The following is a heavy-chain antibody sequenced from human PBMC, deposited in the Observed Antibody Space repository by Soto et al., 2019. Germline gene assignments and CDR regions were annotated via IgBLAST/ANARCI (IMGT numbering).Heavy chain of an antibody. CDR2: IWYDGSNK. D-gene: IGHD6-13*01. CDR1: GFTFSSYG. CDR3: ARAGDSSSWYGDFDY. Sequence: PGGSLRLSCAASGFTFSSYGMHWVRQAPGKGLEWVAVIWYDGSNKYYADSVKGRFTISRDNSKNTLYLQMNSLRVEDTAVYYCARAGDSSSWYGDFDYWGQGTLVTVSS. V-gene: IGHV3-33*01. J-gene: IGHJ4*02.